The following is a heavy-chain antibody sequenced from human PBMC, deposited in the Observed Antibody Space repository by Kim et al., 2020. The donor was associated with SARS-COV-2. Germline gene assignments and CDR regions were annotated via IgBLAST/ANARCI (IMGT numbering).Heavy chain of an antibody. J-gene: IGHJ4*02. D-gene: IGHD6-19*01. CDR3: ARGSYSSGWSLYYFDS. V-gene: IGHV4-39*07. Sequence: PPLKTTVTIAVDMSKNQFSLKLSSVTAADTAVYYCARGSYSSGWSLYYFDSWGQGALVTVSS.